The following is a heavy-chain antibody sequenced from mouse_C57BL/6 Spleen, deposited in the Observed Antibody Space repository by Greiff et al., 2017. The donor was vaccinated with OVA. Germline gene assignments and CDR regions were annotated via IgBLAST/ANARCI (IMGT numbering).Heavy chain of an antibody. J-gene: IGHJ4*01. CDR3: TRWGSNYLYYYAMDY. CDR1: GYTFTDYE. Sequence: VKLQQSGAELVRPGASVTLSCKASGYTFTDYEMHWVKQTPVHGLEWIGALDPETGGTAYNQKFKGKAILTADKSSSTAYMELRSLTSEDSAVYYCTRWGSNYLYYYAMDYWGQGTSVTVSS. D-gene: IGHD2-5*01. V-gene: IGHV1-15*01. CDR2: LDPETGGT.